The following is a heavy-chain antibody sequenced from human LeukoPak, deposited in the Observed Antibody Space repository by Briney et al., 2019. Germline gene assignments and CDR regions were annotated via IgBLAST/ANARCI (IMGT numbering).Heavy chain of an antibody. CDR3: ATDVWGSAAFDI. Sequence: ASVKVSCKASGYTFTGYYMHWVRQAPGQGLEWMGWINPNSGGTNYAQKFQGRVTMTRDTSISTAYMELSRLRSDDTAVYYCATDVWGSAAFDIWGQGTMVTVSS. V-gene: IGHV1-2*02. J-gene: IGHJ3*02. CDR1: GYTFTGYY. D-gene: IGHD7-27*01. CDR2: INPNSGGT.